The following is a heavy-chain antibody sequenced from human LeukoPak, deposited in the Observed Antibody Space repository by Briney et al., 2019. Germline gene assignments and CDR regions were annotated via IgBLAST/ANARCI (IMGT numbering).Heavy chain of an antibody. V-gene: IGHV1-69*13. Sequence: SVKVSCKASGGTFSSYAISWVRQAPGQGLEWMGGIIPIFGTANYAQKFQGRVTITADESTSTAYMELNSLRSEDTAVYYCARVVTPRYCSSPSCYWKGWFDPWGQGTLVTVSS. J-gene: IGHJ5*02. CDR1: GGTFSSYA. CDR3: ARVVTPRYCSSPSCYWKGWFDP. D-gene: IGHD2-2*01. CDR2: IIPIFGTA.